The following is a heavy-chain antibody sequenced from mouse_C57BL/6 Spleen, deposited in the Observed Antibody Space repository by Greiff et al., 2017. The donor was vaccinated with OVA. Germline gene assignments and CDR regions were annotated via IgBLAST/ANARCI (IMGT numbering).Heavy chain of an antibody. V-gene: IGHV14-2*01. D-gene: IGHD1-1*01. CDR3: ARSDYGSRHGYFDV. J-gene: IGHJ1*03. Sequence: VQLQQSGAELVKPGASVKLSCTASGFNFTDYYMHWVKQRTEQGLEWIGRIDPEDGETKYDPKFQGKATLTADTSSNTAYLQRSSLTSEDAAVYYGARSDYGSRHGYFDVWGTGTTVTVSS. CDR1: GFNFTDYY. CDR2: IDPEDGET.